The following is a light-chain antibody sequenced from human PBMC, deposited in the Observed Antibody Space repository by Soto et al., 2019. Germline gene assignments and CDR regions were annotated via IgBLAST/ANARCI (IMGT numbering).Light chain of an antibody. CDR1: QSISNY. Sequence: EIVLTQSPATLSLSPGERATLSCRASQSISNYLAWYQQKPGQAPRLLIYDASNRATGIPARFSGSGSGTDFTLTINSLEPEDFAVYYCQQYGSSPLITFGQGTRLEIK. V-gene: IGKV3-11*01. CDR2: DAS. CDR3: QQYGSSPLIT. J-gene: IGKJ5*01.